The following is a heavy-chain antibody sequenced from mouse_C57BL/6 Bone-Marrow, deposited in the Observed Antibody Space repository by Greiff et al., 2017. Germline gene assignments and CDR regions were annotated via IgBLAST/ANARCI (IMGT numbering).Heavy chain of an antibody. J-gene: IGHJ4*01. Sequence: VQLKQSGAELVRPGASVKLSCTASGFNIKDDYMHWVKQRPEQGLEWIGWIDPENGDTEYASKFQGKATITEDTSSNTAYLQLSSLTSEDTAVYYCTQDYYSNYPYWGQGTSVTVSS. CDR3: TQDYYSNYPY. CDR1: GFNIKDDY. D-gene: IGHD2-5*01. V-gene: IGHV14-4*01. CDR2: IDPENGDT.